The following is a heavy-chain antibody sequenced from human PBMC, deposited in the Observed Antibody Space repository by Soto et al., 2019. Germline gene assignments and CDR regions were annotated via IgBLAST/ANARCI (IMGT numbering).Heavy chain of an antibody. CDR3: ARVDYDYIWGSYRPTLFDY. D-gene: IGHD3-16*02. V-gene: IGHV4-4*02. J-gene: IGHJ4*02. Sequence: PSETLSLTCAVSSGSISSSNWWCWVRQPPGKGLEWIGEIYHSGSTNYNPSLKSRVTISVDKSKNQFSLKLSSVTAADTAVYYCARVDYDYIWGSYRPTLFDYWGQGTLVTVSS. CDR1: SGSISSSNW. CDR2: IYHSGST.